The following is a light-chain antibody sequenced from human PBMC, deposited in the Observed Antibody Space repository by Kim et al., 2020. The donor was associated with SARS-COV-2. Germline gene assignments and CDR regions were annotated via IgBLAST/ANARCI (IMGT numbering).Light chain of an antibody. V-gene: IGLV3-19*01. CDR2: GKN. CDR3: NSRDKSGDHVV. CDR1: SLRTYY. Sequence: SSELTQDPTVSVALGQTVRITCQGDSLRTYYATWYQQKPGQAPVLVFYGKNNRPSGIPDRFSGSSSGNTASLTVTGAQAVDEADYYCNSRDKSGDHVVFGGGTQLTVL. J-gene: IGLJ2*01.